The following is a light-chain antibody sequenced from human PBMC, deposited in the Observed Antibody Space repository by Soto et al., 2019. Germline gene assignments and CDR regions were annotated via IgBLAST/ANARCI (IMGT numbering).Light chain of an antibody. CDR3: SSYTSSITLVV. CDR1: SSDVGGYNY. J-gene: IGLJ2*01. Sequence: QSALTQPASVSGSPGQSITISCTGTSSDVGGYNYVSWYQQHPGKAPKLMIYDVSNRPSGVSNRLSGCKSGNTASLTISGLQAEDEADYYCSSYTSSITLVVFGGGTKRTVL. CDR2: DVS. V-gene: IGLV2-14*01.